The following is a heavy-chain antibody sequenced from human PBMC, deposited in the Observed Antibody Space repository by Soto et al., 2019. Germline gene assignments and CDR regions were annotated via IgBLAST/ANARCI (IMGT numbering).Heavy chain of an antibody. V-gene: IGHV3-11*06. CDR3: ARERRYCSSTSCYTENYYYGMDV. D-gene: IGHD2-2*02. Sequence: GGSLRLSCAASGFTFSDYYMSWIRQAPGKGLEWVSYISSSSSYTNYADSVKGRFTISRDNAKNSLYLQMNSLRAEDTAVYYCARERRYCSSTSCYTENYYYGMDVWGQGTTVTVSS. CDR1: GFTFSDYY. J-gene: IGHJ6*02. CDR2: ISSSSSYT.